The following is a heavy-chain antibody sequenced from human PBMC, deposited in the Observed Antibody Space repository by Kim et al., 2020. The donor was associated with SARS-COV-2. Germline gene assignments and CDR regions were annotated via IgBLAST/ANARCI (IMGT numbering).Heavy chain of an antibody. CDR1: GFTFSSYG. D-gene: IGHD3-10*01. CDR3: AKDLITMVRGTYYYYYG. CDR2: ISYDGSNK. J-gene: IGHJ6*01. V-gene: IGHV3-30*18. Sequence: GGSLRLSCAASGFTFSSYGMHWVRQAPGKGLEWVAVISYDGSNKYYADSVKGRFTISRDNSKNTLYLQMNSLRAEDTAVYYCAKDLITMVRGTYYYYYG.